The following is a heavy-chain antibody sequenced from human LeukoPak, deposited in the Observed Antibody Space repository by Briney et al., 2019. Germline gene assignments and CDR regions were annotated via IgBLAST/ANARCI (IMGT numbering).Heavy chain of an antibody. J-gene: IGHJ4*02. CDR3: ATIVYYYDSSGYFDY. CDR1: DGSISSYY. V-gene: IGHV4-59*01. Sequence: SETLSLTCTVSDGSISSYYWSWIRQPPGKGLEWIGYIYYSGSTNYNPSLKSRVTISVDTSKNQFTLQLSSVTAADTAVYYCATIVYYYDSSGYFDYWGQGTLVTVSS. D-gene: IGHD3-22*01. CDR2: IYYSGST.